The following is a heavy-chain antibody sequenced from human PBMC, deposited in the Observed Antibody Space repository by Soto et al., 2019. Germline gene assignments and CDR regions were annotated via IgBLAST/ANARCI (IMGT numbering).Heavy chain of an antibody. Sequence: EVQLVESGGGLVKPGGSLRLSCAASGFTFSSYSMNWVRQAPGKGLEWVSSISSSSSYIYYADSVKGRFTISRDNAKSSLYLQMNSLRAEDTAVYYCARSVRGEFGDYWGQGTLVTVSS. J-gene: IGHJ4*02. CDR1: GFTFSSYS. V-gene: IGHV3-21*01. D-gene: IGHD3-10*01. CDR2: ISSSSSYI. CDR3: ARSVRGEFGDY.